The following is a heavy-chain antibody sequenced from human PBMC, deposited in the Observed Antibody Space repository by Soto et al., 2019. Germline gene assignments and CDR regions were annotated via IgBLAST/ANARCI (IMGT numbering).Heavy chain of an antibody. CDR2: IYYSGST. CDR1: GGSISSGGYY. J-gene: IGHJ4*02. CDR3: AASPLTYQLPWLDY. V-gene: IGHV4-31*03. D-gene: IGHD2-2*01. Sequence: PSETLSLTCTVSGGSISSGGYYWSWIRQHPGKGLEWIGYIYYSGSTYYNPSLKSRVTISVDTSKNQFSLKLSSVTAADTAVYYCAASPLTYQLPWLDYWGQGTLVTVSS.